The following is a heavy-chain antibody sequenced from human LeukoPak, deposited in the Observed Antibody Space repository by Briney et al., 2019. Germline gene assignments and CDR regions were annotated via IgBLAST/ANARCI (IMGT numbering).Heavy chain of an antibody. Sequence: SETLSLTCTVSGGSISSSSYYWGWIRQPPGKGLEWIGSIYYSGSTYYNPSLKSRVTISVDTSKNQFSLKLSSVTAADTAVYYCARHLKGVLALGWSPYFDYWGQGTLVTVSS. J-gene: IGHJ4*02. D-gene: IGHD2-21*01. CDR3: ARHLKGVLALGWSPYFDY. CDR1: GGSISSSSYY. CDR2: IYYSGST. V-gene: IGHV4-39*01.